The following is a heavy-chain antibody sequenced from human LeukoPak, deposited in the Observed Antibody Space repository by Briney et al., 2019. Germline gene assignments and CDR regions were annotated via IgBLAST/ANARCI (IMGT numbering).Heavy chain of an antibody. CDR2: LNPNSGET. CDR1: GSTFTGAY. CDR3: ARVLFNSGYIY. D-gene: IGHD3-9*01. Sequence: ASVKVYCKAAGSTFTGAYMLLVLQATGQGIQWMGWLNPNSGETKFAQKFQGRVTLTRDTSISTLYMDLGWLSSDDTAVYYCARVLFNSGYIYWGQGSLVTVSS. V-gene: IGHV1-2*02. J-gene: IGHJ1*01.